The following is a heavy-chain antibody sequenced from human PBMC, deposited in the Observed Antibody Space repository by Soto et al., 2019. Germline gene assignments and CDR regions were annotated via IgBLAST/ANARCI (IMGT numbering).Heavy chain of an antibody. J-gene: IGHJ4*02. D-gene: IGHD6-19*01. V-gene: IGHV2-5*02. CDR3: AHSVVAGLGYYFDY. CDR1: GFSLSSTRVA. CDR2: IYWDDDK. Sequence: QITLKESGPTLVKPTQTLTLTCTFSGFSLSSTRVAVGWIRQPPGKALEWLALIYWDDDKRYSPFLKSTFTITQDTSKNQVVLTMTNMDPVDTATYYCAHSVVAGLGYYFDYWGQGTLVTVSS.